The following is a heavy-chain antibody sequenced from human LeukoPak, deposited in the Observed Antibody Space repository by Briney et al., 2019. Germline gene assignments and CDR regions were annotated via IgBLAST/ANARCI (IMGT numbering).Heavy chain of an antibody. J-gene: IGHJ4*02. CDR3: AMGYYYDSSGYFFDY. D-gene: IGHD3-22*01. Sequence: GESLKISCNGSGYSFTRYWIGWVRQMPGKGLEWMGIIYPGDSDTRYSPSFQGQVTISADKSISTAYLQWSSLKASDTAMYYCAMGYYYDSSGYFFDYWGQGTLVTVSS. CDR1: GYSFTRYW. CDR2: IYPGDSDT. V-gene: IGHV5-51*01.